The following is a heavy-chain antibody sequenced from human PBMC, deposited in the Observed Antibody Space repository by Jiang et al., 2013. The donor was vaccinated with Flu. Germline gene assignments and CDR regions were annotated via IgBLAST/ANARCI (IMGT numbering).Heavy chain of an antibody. Sequence: GLVKPSETVSLICSVSGGSVTGYYWSWIRQPPGKGLEWLGYIHYTGNTNYSPSPRSRFTLSIDTSGNQFSLRLSSVTAADTAIYYCARFSSGPAVFDHWGQGALVTVSS. CDR1: GGSVTGYY. CDR3: ARFSSGPAVFDH. V-gene: IGHV4-59*02. CDR2: IHYTGNT. D-gene: IGHD6-19*01. J-gene: IGHJ4*02.